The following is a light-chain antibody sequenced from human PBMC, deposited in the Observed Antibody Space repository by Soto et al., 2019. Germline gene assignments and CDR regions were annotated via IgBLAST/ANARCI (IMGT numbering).Light chain of an antibody. CDR2: GAS. CDR3: QQYGSSPVH. CDR1: QSVSSSY. Sequence: EIVLTQSPGTLSLSPGERATLSCRASQSVSSSYLAWYQQKPGQAPRLLIYGASSRATGIPDRFSGSGSGTDFTLTISRLEPEDFAVYYCQQYGSSPVHFGQGTELEIK. J-gene: IGKJ2*01. V-gene: IGKV3-20*01.